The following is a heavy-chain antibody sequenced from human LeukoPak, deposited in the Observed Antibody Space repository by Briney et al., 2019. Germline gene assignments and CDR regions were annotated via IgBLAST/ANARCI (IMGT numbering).Heavy chain of an antibody. D-gene: IGHD1-26*01. CDR1: GGSISSSRYY. V-gene: IGHV4-39*02. CDR3: ARDGGSYYPEGWFDP. CDR2: IYYSGST. Sequence: SETLSLTCTVSGGSISSSRYYWGWIRQPPGKGLEWIGSIYYSGSTYYNPSLKSRVTISVDTSKNQFSLKLSSVTAADTAVYYCARDGGSYYPEGWFDPWGQGTLVTVSS. J-gene: IGHJ5*02.